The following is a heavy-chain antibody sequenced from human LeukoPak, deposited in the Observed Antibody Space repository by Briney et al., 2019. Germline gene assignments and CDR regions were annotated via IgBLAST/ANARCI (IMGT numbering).Heavy chain of an antibody. CDR3: ARSQPTGYYYYYMDV. V-gene: IGHV1-8*01. CDR2: MNPNSGNT. Sequence: ASVKVSCKASGYTFTSYDINWVRQATGQGLGWMGWMNPNSGNTGYAQKFQGRVTMTRNTSISTAYMELSSLRSEDTAVYYCARSQPTGYYYYYMDVWGKGTTVTISS. J-gene: IGHJ6*03. D-gene: IGHD1-14*01. CDR1: GYTFTSYD.